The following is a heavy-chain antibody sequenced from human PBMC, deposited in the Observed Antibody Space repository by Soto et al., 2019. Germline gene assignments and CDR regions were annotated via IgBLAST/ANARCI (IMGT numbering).Heavy chain of an antibody. V-gene: IGHV1-69*12. CDR1: GGTFGNSA. Sequence: QVQLVQSGAEVKKPGSSVTVSCKASGGTFGNSAISWVRQAPGKGLEWMGGIIPILPTPDYAQKFQGRVTITADESTSKAYMELTSLRSEDTAVYYCARDKDRLPVGWNYDYAIDVWGQGTTVTVSS. CDR2: IIPILPTP. CDR3: ARDKDRLPVGWNYDYAIDV. J-gene: IGHJ6*02. D-gene: IGHD6-25*01.